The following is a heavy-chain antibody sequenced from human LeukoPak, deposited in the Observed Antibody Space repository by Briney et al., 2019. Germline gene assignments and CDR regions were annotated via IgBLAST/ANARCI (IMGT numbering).Heavy chain of an antibody. D-gene: IGHD6-19*01. CDR2: ITGDSSEK. V-gene: IGHV3-21*01. Sequence: GGSLRLSCAASGFNFSDAWMTWARQAPGKGLEWVSLITGDSSEKYYADSVKGRFTISRDNAKNSLYLHMNSLRAEDAAVYYCVTDGSGWSRVHWGQGTLVTVSS. CDR3: VTDGSGWSRVH. J-gene: IGHJ4*02. CDR1: GFNFSDAW.